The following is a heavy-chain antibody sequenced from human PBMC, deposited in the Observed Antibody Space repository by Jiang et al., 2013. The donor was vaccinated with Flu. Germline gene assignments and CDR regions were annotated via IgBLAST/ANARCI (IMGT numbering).Heavy chain of an antibody. CDR2: IYYSGST. CDR3: ARGRVGGQN. D-gene: IGHD1-26*01. V-gene: IGHV4-59*01. J-gene: IGHJ4*02. CDR1: GGSISSYY. Sequence: LVKPSETLSLTCTVSGGSISSYYWSWIRQPPGKGLEWIGCIYYSGSTNYNPSLKSRVTISVDTSKNQFSLKLSSVTGADTAVYHCARGRVGGQNWGQGTLVTVSS.